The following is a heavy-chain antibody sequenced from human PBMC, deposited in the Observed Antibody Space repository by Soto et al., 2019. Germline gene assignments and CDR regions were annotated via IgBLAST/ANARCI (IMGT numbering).Heavy chain of an antibody. D-gene: IGHD4-4*01. CDR3: ERDLSHSIPAY. CDR1: GYSFTSYA. Sequence: ASVKVSCKASGYSFTSYAIHWVRQAPGQRLEWMGWIKAGNGKTKYSQKFQGRVTITRDTAVSTAYMELTRLRSEDTAVYYCERDLSHSIPAYWGQGTRVTVSS. V-gene: IGHV1-3*01. J-gene: IGHJ4*02. CDR2: IKAGNGKT.